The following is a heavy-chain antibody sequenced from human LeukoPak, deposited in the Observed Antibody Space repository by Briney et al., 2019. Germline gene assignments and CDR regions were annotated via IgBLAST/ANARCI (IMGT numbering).Heavy chain of an antibody. CDR1: GGSFSGYY. CDR2: INHSGST. V-gene: IGHV4-34*01. J-gene: IGHJ3*02. CDR3: ARDRQPRGRAFDI. Sequence: SETLSLTCAVYGGSFSGYYWSWIRQPPGKGLEWIGEINHSGSTNYNPSLKSRVTISVDTSKNQFSLKLSSVTAADTAVYYCARDRQPRGRAFDIWGQGTTVTVSS. D-gene: IGHD2-2*01.